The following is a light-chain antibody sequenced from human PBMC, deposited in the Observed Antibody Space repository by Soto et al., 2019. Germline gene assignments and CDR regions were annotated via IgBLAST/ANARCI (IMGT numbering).Light chain of an antibody. J-gene: IGKJ5*01. CDR1: QSVSSYY. V-gene: IGKV3-20*01. Sequence: EIVLTQSPGTLSLSPGERATLSCRASQSVSSYYLAWYQQKPGQAPRLLIYGASSRATGIPDRFRGSGSGTDFTLTISRLEPEDSAVYYCQQYGSSLSITFGQGTRLEIK. CDR2: GAS. CDR3: QQYGSSLSIT.